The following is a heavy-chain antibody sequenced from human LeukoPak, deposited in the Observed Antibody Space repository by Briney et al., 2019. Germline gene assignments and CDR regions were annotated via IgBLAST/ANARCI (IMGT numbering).Heavy chain of an antibody. CDR3: ARLPSGSHYYFDF. J-gene: IGHJ4*02. V-gene: IGHV1-18*01. CDR1: GFNFINSR. Sequence: GASVKVSCKSSGFNFINSRITWVRQAPGQGLEWMGWISAYYGNTHYVDNFEGRVAMTRDTSTSTVYIELRNRTSDDTAIYYCARLPSGSHYYFDFWGQGTLVTVS. CDR2: ISAYYGNT. D-gene: IGHD1-26*01.